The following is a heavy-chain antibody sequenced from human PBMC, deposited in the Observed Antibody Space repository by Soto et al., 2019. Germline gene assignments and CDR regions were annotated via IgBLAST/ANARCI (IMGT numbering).Heavy chain of an antibody. Sequence: GGSLRLSCAASGFTFSSYAMHWVRQAPGKGLEWVAVISYDGSNKYYADSVKGRFTISRDNSKNTLYLQMNSLRAEDTAVYYCARDLSNYGSGSLDVWGQGTTVTVSS. D-gene: IGHD3-10*01. CDR1: GFTFSSYA. V-gene: IGHV3-30-3*01. CDR3: ARDLSNYGSGSLDV. J-gene: IGHJ6*02. CDR2: ISYDGSNK.